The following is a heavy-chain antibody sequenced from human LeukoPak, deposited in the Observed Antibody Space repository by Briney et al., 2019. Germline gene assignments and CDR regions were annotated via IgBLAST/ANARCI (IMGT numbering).Heavy chain of an antibody. CDR2: ISGSGGST. J-gene: IGHJ4*02. V-gene: IGHV3-23*01. CDR1: GFTFSTYV. CDR3: AVGGGYSSGFVDY. D-gene: IGHD6-19*01. Sequence: GSLRLSCAASGFTFSTYVMSWVRQAPWKGLEWVSTISGSGGSTYYADSVKGRFTISRDNSKNTLYLQMNSLRAEDTAVYYCAVGGGYSSGFVDYWGQGTPVTVSS.